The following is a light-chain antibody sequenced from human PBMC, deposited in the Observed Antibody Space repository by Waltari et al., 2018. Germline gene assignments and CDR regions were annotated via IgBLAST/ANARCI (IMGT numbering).Light chain of an antibody. J-gene: IGLJ3*02. CDR1: SRGVGSYNL. V-gene: IGLV2-23*01. Sequence: QSALTQPAPVSGSPGQSITISCTGTSRGVGSYNLVSWYQQHPGKAPKLRIYEGSKRPSGVSNRFSGSKSGNTASLTISGLQAEDEADYYCCSYAGAVFGGGTKLTIL. CDR3: CSYAGAV. CDR2: EGS.